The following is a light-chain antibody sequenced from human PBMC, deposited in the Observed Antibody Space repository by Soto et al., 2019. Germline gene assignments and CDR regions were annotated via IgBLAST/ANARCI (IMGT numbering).Light chain of an antibody. CDR3: QQYYSYPFT. CDR1: PGISSY. V-gene: IGKV1-8*01. CDR2: AAS. J-gene: IGKJ3*01. Sequence: AIRMTQSPSSFSASTRDRVTITCRASPGISSYLAWYQQKPGKAPKLLIYAASTLQSGVPSRFSGSGSGTDFTLTISCLQSEDFATYYCQQYYSYPFTFGPGTKVDIK.